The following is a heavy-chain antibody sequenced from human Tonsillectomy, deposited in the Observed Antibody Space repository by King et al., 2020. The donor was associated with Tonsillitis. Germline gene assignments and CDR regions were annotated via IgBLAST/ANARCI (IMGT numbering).Heavy chain of an antibody. CDR3: ARDHLYDFWSGYYSY. Sequence: VQLVESGGGLVQPGGSLRLSCAASGFTVSSNYMSWVRQAPGKGLEWVSVIYSGGSTYYADSVKGRFTISRDNSKNTLYLQMNSLRAEDTAVYYCARDHLYDFWSGYYSYWGQGTLVTVSS. CDR1: GFTVSSNY. V-gene: IGHV3-66*01. CDR2: IYSGGST. D-gene: IGHD3-3*01. J-gene: IGHJ4*02.